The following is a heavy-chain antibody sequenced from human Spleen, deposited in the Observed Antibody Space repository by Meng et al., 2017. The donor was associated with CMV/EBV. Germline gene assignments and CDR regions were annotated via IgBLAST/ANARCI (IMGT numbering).Heavy chain of an antibody. CDR2: IRYDGSNK. D-gene: IGHD2-2*01. J-gene: IGHJ6*02. CDR1: GFTFSSYG. Sequence: GESLKISCAASGFTFSSYGMHWVRQAPGMGLEWVAFIRYDGSNKYYADSVKGRLTISRDNSKNMLYLQMNSLRVEDTAVYYCAKEGPEECSSPRCYLYYFYTMDVWGQGTTVTVSS. CDR3: AKEGPEECSSPRCYLYYFYTMDV. V-gene: IGHV3-30*02.